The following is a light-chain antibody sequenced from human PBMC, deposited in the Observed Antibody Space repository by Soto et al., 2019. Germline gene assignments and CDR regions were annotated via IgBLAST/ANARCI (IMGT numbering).Light chain of an antibody. CDR2: RND. CDR1: SSNIGTNY. V-gene: IGLV1-47*01. CDR3: AAWDDSLSGVV. J-gene: IGLJ2*01. Sequence: QSVLTQPPSASATPGQRVTISCSGSSSNIGTNYVYWYQHLPGTAPKLLIYRNDQRPSGVPDRFSGSMSGTAASLAIGGLRSEDEADYYCAAWDDSLSGVVFGGGPKLTVL.